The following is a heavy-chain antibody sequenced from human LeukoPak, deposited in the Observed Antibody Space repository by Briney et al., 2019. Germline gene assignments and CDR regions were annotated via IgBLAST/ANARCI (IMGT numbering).Heavy chain of an antibody. Sequence: RGSLRLSCAASGVAFSSSWMPWVRQAPGQGLVWASRINSDGTYTNYPDSVKGRFTISRDNAKNTLYLQMNSLRAEDTAVYYCARDLSHTFDYWGQGTLVTVSS. V-gene: IGHV3-74*01. CDR2: INSDGTYT. CDR1: GVAFSSSW. CDR3: ARDLSHTFDY. J-gene: IGHJ4*02.